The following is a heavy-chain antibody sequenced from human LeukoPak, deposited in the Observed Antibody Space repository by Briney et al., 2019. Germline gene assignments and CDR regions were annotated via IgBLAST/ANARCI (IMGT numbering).Heavy chain of an antibody. CDR3: ARDMWYYDSSGYSYYFDY. V-gene: IGHV3-7*01. J-gene: IGHJ4*02. CDR1: GFTFSSYA. Sequence: GGSLRLSCAASGFTFSSYAMSWVRQAPGKGLEWVANIKQDGSEKYYVDSVKGRFTISRDNAKNSLYLQMNSLRAEDTAVYYCARDMWYYDSSGYSYYFDYWGQGTLVTVSP. CDR2: IKQDGSEK. D-gene: IGHD3-22*01.